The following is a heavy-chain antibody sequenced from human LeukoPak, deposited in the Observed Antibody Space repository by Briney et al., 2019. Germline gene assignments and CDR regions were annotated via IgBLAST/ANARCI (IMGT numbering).Heavy chain of an antibody. CDR1: GFRFDDYY. D-gene: IGHD4/OR15-4a*01. Sequence: PGGSLRLSCAASGFRFDDYYLSWIRQAPGKGLEWISFICASGGMMDHADSVKGRFTISRDNAKNSVYLEMNNLRAEDTAVYHCARHMVLSPCDYWGPGTLVTVSS. CDR3: ARHMVLSPCDY. V-gene: IGHV3-11*01. CDR2: ICASGGMM. J-gene: IGHJ4*02.